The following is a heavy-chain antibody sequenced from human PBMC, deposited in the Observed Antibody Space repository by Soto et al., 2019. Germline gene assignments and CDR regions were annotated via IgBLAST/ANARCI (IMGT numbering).Heavy chain of an antibody. CDR2: INHSGST. CDR1: GGSFSGYY. V-gene: IGHV4-34*01. Sequence: SETLSLTCAVYGGSFSGYYWSWIRQPPGKGLEWIGEINHSGSTNYNPSLKSRVTISVDTSKNQFSLKLSSVTAADTAVYYCARGIYGSGSYYGESWGQGTLVTVSS. D-gene: IGHD3-10*01. J-gene: IGHJ4*02. CDR3: ARGIYGSGSYYGES.